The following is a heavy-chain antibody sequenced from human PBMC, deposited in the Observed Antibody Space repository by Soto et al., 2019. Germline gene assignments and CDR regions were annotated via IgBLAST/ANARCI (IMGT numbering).Heavy chain of an antibody. Sequence: GASVKVSCKASGYTFTCNAMHGVRQAPGQRLEWMGWINTGNGNTKYSQKFQGRVTITRDTSATTTYMELSSLRSEDTAVYYCAREGYDSSGYPLGYWGQGTLVTVSS. V-gene: IGHV1-3*04. D-gene: IGHD3-22*01. CDR2: INTGNGNT. CDR3: AREGYDSSGYPLGY. CDR1: GYTFTCNA. J-gene: IGHJ4*02.